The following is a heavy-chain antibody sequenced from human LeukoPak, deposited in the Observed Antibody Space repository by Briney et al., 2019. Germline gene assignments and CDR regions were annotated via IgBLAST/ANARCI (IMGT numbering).Heavy chain of an antibody. V-gene: IGHV4-59*08. Sequence: SETLSLTCTVSGVSISSNYWSWIRQPPGKGLEWIGYIYDTGSTNYNPSLKNRVTFLVDTSKNQLSLKLSSVTAADTAVYYCARHVRSLRYFDRAALLFDHWGQGTLVTASS. D-gene: IGHD3-9*01. CDR3: ARHVRSLRYFDRAALLFDH. J-gene: IGHJ4*02. CDR2: IYDTGST. CDR1: GVSISSNY.